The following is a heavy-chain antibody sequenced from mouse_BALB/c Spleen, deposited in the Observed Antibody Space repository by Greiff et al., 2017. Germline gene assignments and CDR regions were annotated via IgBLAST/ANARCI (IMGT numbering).Heavy chain of an antibody. Sequence: QVQLQQPGAELVKPGASVKLSCKASGYTFTSYWMHWVKQRPGQGLEWIGEIDPSDSYTNYNHKFKGKATLTVDKSSSTAYMQLSSLTSEDSAVYYCARGYGSSPGAMDYWGQGTSVTVSS. CDR2: IDPSDSYT. V-gene: IGHV1-69*02. CDR3: ARGYGSSPGAMDY. J-gene: IGHJ4*01. CDR1: GYTFTSYW. D-gene: IGHD1-1*01.